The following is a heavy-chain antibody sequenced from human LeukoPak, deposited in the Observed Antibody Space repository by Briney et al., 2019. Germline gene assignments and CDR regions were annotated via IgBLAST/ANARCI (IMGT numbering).Heavy chain of an antibody. CDR2: ISSSSKYI. CDR1: GFNFSDYN. CDR3: ARVSTAVSLAIDY. V-gene: IGHV3-21*06. Sequence: GGSLRLSCAASGFNFSDYNMNWVRQAPGKGLEWISVISSSSKYIYYADSVKGRFTISRDNAKNSLYLQMNSLRAEDTAVYYCARVSTAVSLAIDYWGQGTLVTVST. D-gene: IGHD6-13*01. J-gene: IGHJ4*02.